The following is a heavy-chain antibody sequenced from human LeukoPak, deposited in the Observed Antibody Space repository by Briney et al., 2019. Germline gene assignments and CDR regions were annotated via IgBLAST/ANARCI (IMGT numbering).Heavy chain of an antibody. Sequence: SQTLSLTCTVSGGSLSSGSYYWNWIRQPAGKGLEWIGRIYTSGSTNYNPSLKSRVTISVDTSKNQFSLKLSSVTAADTAVYYCARTVVVPAAMDFDLWGRGTLVTVSS. CDR2: IYTSGST. J-gene: IGHJ2*01. CDR1: GGSLSSGSYY. D-gene: IGHD2-2*01. CDR3: ARTVVVPAAMDFDL. V-gene: IGHV4-61*02.